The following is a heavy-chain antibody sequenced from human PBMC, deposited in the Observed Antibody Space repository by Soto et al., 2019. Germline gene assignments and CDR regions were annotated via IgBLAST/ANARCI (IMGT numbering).Heavy chain of an antibody. D-gene: IGHD3-22*01. CDR2: IWYDGSNK. J-gene: IGHJ5*02. CDR3: AREGYYDSSGYLNWFDP. CDR1: GFTFSSYG. Sequence: LRLSCAASGFTFSSYGMHWVRQAPGKGLEWVAVIWYDGSNKYYADSVKGRFTISRDNSKNTPYLQMNSLRAEDTAVYYCAREGYYDSSGYLNWFDPWGQGTLVTVSS. V-gene: IGHV3-33*01.